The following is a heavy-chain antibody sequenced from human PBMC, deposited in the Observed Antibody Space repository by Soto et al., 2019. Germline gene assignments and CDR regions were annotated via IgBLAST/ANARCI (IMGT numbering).Heavy chain of an antibody. CDR2: ISSDGSTT. CDR1: GFTFGNYW. D-gene: IGHD3-10*01. J-gene: IGHJ6*02. CDR3: TRSLGSGRGSYGMDV. Sequence: EVQLVESGGGLVQPGGSLRLSCAASGFTFGNYWMHWVRQDPVKGLVWVSRISSDGSTTTTYADSVKGRFTISRDNARNTLGLQMNSLTADDTAVYYCTRSLGSGRGSYGMDVWCQGTTVTVSS. V-gene: IGHV3-74*01.